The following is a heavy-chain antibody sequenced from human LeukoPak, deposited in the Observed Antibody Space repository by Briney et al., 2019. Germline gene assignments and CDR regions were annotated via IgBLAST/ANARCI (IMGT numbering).Heavy chain of an antibody. V-gene: IGHV4-34*01. CDR1: GGSFSGYY. Sequence: SETLSLTCAVYGGSFSGYYWSWIRQPPGKGREWIGEINHSGSTNSNQSLKSRVTITVDTSNNQFSLQLSSVTAADTAVYYCARVQLKHAVGTIFGVVSGGIDYWGQGTLVTVSS. D-gene: IGHD3-3*01. CDR3: ARVQLKHAVGTIFGVVSGGIDY. J-gene: IGHJ4*02. CDR2: INHSGST.